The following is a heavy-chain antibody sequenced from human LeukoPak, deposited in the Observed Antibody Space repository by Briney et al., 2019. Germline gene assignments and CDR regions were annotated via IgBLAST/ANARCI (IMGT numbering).Heavy chain of an antibody. Sequence: GGSLRLSCAASGFTFDDYAMHWVRQAPGKGLEWVSGISWNSGSIGYADSVKGRFTISRDNAKNSLYLQMNSLRAEDTAVYYCARDEGALPDYWGQGTLVTVSS. J-gene: IGHJ4*02. CDR1: GFTFDDYA. V-gene: IGHV3-9*01. CDR3: ARDEGALPDY. CDR2: ISWNSGSI. D-gene: IGHD3-3*02.